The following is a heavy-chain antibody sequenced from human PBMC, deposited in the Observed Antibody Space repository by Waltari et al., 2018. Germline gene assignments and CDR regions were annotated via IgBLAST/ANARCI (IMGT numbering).Heavy chain of an antibody. Sequence: EVRLAESGGGLVQPGGSLRLSCAASGFMFTDHWMHWVRQAPGKGLVWVSHINSDGSVTNYGNAVQGRFTISRDNAKKIIYLQMNGLRAEDTALYYCVRSLNFTSEMWGQGTMVTVSS. CDR3: VRSLNFTSEM. J-gene: IGHJ3*02. CDR1: GFMFTDHW. V-gene: IGHV3-74*01. CDR2: INSDGSVT.